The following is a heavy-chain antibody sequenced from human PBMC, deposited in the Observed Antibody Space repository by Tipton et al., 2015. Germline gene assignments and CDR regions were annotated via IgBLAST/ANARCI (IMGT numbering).Heavy chain of an antibody. CDR1: GGSITTYY. J-gene: IGHJ4*02. CDR2: ISYSGTT. V-gene: IGHV4-59*01. D-gene: IGHD3-9*01. CDR3: ACQDYDSLTRDYQTVDY. Sequence: TLSLTCTVSGGSITTYYWTWIRQPPGKGLEWIGYISYSGTTNYNPSLNNRVTISADTSRNQFSLRLTSVTTVDTAVYYCACQDYDSLTRDYQTVDYWGQGTLVTVSS.